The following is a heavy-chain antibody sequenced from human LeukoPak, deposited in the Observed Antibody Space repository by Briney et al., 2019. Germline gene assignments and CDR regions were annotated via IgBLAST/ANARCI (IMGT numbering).Heavy chain of an antibody. J-gene: IGHJ6*04. Sequence: GASLRLSCAASGFIFSNYAMSWVRQAPGKGLEWVSAISGSGGSTYYVDSVKGRFTISRDNSKNTLYLQMNSLRAEDTAVYYCAKTRISGWFLRNYGMDVWGKGTTVTVSS. D-gene: IGHD6-19*01. CDR2: ISGSGGST. V-gene: IGHV3-23*01. CDR1: GFIFSNYA. CDR3: AKTRISGWFLRNYGMDV.